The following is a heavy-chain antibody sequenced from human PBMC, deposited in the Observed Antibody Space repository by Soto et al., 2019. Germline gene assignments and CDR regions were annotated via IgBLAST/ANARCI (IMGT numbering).Heavy chain of an antibody. CDR2: IYYSGST. V-gene: IGHV4-30-4*01. D-gene: IGHD2-2*01. CDR3: ARGYLYCDSSTCYANWFDP. J-gene: IGHJ5*02. CDR1: GGSISSGDYY. Sequence: PSETLSLTCTVSGGSISSGDYYWSWIRQPPGKGLEWIGYIYYSGSTNYNPSLKSRVTISVDTSKNQFSLHLSSVTAADTAVYHCARGYLYCDSSTCYANWFDPWGRGALVTVSS.